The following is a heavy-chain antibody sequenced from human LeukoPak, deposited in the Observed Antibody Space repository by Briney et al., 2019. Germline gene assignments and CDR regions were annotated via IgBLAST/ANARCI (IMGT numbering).Heavy chain of an antibody. CDR1: AGSISPNY. V-gene: IGHV4-59*01. J-gene: IGHJ3*02. Sequence: MPSQRRSPACPMAAGSISPNYSTCIRQPPGEGLGWIGYIYYTGSTNYNPSLRSRVTMSLDTSKHQFSLRLTSVTAADTAVYYCARPHLRGSTYGPTDIWGQGIMVTVSS. CDR2: IYYTGST. CDR3: ARPHLRGSTYGPTDI. D-gene: IGHD5-18*01.